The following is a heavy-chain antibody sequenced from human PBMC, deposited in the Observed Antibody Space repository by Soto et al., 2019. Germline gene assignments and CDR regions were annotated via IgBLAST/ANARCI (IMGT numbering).Heavy chain of an antibody. Sequence: QVQLVQSGGVVIQPGKSLRLSCAASGITFTTYGMHWVRPTPGKGLEWVAVVSYDGSHKYYADSVKGRFTISRDDSKNTLYLQMNSLRVEDTAVYYCAKEMYPRTVLDSRSPWGDYWGQGTLVSVSS. D-gene: IGHD6-6*01. V-gene: IGHV3-30*18. CDR1: GITFTTYG. CDR3: AKEMYPRTVLDSRSPWGDY. J-gene: IGHJ4*02. CDR2: VSYDGSHK.